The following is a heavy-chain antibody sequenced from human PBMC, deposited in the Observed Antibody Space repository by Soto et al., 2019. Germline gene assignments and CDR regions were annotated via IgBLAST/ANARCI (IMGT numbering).Heavy chain of an antibody. CDR2: MNPNSGNT. J-gene: IGHJ3*02. V-gene: IGHV1-8*01. CDR3: ARGPIPSAFDI. CDR1: GDRLTSSD. Sequence: GASVKASCEACGDRLTSSDIRWVRQATGQGLEWMGWMNPNSGNTGYAQKFQGRVTMTRNTSISTAYMELSSLRSEDTAVYYCARGPIPSAFDIWGQGTMVTVSS.